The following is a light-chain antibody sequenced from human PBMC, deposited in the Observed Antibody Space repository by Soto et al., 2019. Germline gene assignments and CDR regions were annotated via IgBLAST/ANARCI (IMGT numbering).Light chain of an antibody. J-gene: IGLJ2*01. CDR2: ANY. CDR1: YSSIGDNY. CDR3: GTGIADGGV. Sequence: QSVLTQPPSVCAAPDQRVTISCSGSYSSIGDNYFAWYQHLPGPAPKLLMYANYKRPSGLPDRVSASKSGTSATPGIAGLQAGDEAHYYGGTGIADGGVVGGGT. V-gene: IGLV1-51*01.